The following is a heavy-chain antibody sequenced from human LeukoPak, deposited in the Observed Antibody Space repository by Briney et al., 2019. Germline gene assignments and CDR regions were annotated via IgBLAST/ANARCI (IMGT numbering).Heavy chain of an antibody. D-gene: IGHD3-16*01. CDR2: ISGSGGST. CDR1: GFTFSSYA. Sequence: GGSLRLSCATSGFTFSSYAMSWVRQAPGKGLEWVSAISGSGGSTYYADSVKGRFTISRDNSKNTLYLQMNSLRAEDTAVYYCAKFGGGYWIRFDYWGQGTLVTVSS. CDR3: AKFGGGYWIRFDY. J-gene: IGHJ4*02. V-gene: IGHV3-23*01.